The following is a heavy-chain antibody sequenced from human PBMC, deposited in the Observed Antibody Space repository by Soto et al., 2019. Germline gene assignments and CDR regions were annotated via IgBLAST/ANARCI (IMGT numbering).Heavy chain of an antibody. V-gene: IGHV1-69*02. D-gene: IGHD3-9*01. Sequence: SVKVSCKASGGTFSSYTISWVRQAPGQGLEWMGRIIPILGIANYAQKFQGRVTITEDKSTSTAYMELSSLRSEDTAVYYCASPAFLSMTGYVYWGQGTLVTVSS. J-gene: IGHJ4*02. CDR3: ASPAFLSMTGYVY. CDR1: GGTFSSYT. CDR2: IIPILGIA.